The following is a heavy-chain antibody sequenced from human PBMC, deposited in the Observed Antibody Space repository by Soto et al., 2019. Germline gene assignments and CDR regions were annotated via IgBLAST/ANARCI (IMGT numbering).Heavy chain of an antibody. Sequence: ASVKVSCKVSVYTLTELSMHWVRQAPGKGLEWMGGVNPEDGETNYAQKFQGRFTMAVDTSTSTAYMELNSLRYEDTAVYYCARDKGYCSDTSCPDFDYWGQGTLVTVSS. V-gene: IGHV1-24*01. CDR1: VYTLTELS. D-gene: IGHD2-15*01. CDR3: ARDKGYCSDTSCPDFDY. J-gene: IGHJ4*02. CDR2: VNPEDGET.